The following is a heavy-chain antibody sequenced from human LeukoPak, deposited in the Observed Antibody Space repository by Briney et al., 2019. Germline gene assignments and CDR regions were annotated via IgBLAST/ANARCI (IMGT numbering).Heavy chain of an antibody. CDR1: GFTFRTSG. CDR3: ARGGSWAPLDV. CDR2: IVVGSGNT. J-gene: IGHJ6*02. Sequence: GASVKVSCKASGFTFRTSGMQWVRQARGQRLEWIGWIVVGSGNTDYAQKFQERVTITRDMSTSTAYMELSSLRSEDTAVYCCARGGSWAPLDVWGQGTTVTVSS. D-gene: IGHD3-16*01. V-gene: IGHV1-58*02.